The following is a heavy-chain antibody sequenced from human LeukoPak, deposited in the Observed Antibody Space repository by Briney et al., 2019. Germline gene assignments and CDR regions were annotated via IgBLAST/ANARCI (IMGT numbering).Heavy chain of an antibody. CDR2: ISAYNGNT. D-gene: IGHD3-9*01. Sequence: ASVKVSCTASGYTFTSYGISWVRQAPGQGPEWMGWISAYNGNTNYAQKLQGRVTMTTDTSTSTAYMELRSLRSDDTAVYYCAKSVRHYDILTGRYYYYYGMDVWGQGTTVTVPS. J-gene: IGHJ6*02. CDR3: AKSVRHYDILTGRYYYYYGMDV. CDR1: GYTFTSYG. V-gene: IGHV1-18*01.